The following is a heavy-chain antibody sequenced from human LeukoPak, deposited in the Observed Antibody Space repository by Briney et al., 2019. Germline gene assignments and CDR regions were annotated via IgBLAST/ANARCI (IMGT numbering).Heavy chain of an antibody. J-gene: IGHJ3*01. CDR3: PRLTTDESLF. CDR2: IYYSGST. D-gene: IGHD4-17*01. V-gene: IGHV4-39*01. Sequence: AETHTVTSTVSGGPISSNIAYWGRIRQPPGKGLEWIGSIYYSGSTYYNPSHKSRVTISVVSSKNQFSLKLSSVTAADTPMYYCPRLTTDESLFWRQGRMVTVSS. CDR1: GGPISSNIAY.